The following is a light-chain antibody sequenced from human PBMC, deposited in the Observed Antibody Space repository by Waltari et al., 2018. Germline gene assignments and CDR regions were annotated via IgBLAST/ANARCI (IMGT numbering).Light chain of an antibody. Sequence: QSALTQPASVSASPGQSITISCTGTSSDVGFYNYVSWYQQYPRKAPKLIIYDVLQRPSGVSNRFSGSKSGNTASLTISGLQTEDEGDYYCNSYAGSSSWVFGGGTKLTVL. CDR2: DVL. J-gene: IGLJ3*02. CDR1: SSDVGFYNY. CDR3: NSYAGSSSWV. V-gene: IGLV2-14*03.